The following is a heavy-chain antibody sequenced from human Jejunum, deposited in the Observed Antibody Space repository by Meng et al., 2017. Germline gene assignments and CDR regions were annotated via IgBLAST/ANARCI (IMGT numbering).Heavy chain of an antibody. CDR2: VFSSGNT. Sequence: SETLSLTCTVSGGSINSDSNYWSWIRQPAGKGLEWIGRVFSSGNTNYNPSLKSRVTISVDTSKNHFSLELSSVTAADTAVYYCARGGSAIAAWYFDLWGRGTRVTVSS. D-gene: IGHD3-16*01. CDR3: ARGGSAIAAWYFDL. V-gene: IGHV4-61*02. CDR1: GGSINSDSNY. J-gene: IGHJ2*01.